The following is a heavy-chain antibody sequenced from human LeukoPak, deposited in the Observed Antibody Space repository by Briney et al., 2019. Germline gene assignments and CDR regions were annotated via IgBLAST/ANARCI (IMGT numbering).Heavy chain of an antibody. D-gene: IGHD3-22*01. CDR3: ARDGSPHSMGITMIVVAHYGMDV. J-gene: IGHJ6*02. V-gene: IGHV1-18*01. CDR2: ISAYNGNT. Sequence: ASVKVSCKASGYTFTSYGISWVRQAPGQGLEWMGWISAYNGNTNYAQKLQGRVTMTTDTSTSTAYMELRSLRSDDTAVYYCARDGSPHSMGITMIVVAHYGMDVWGQGTTVTVSS. CDR1: GYTFTSYG.